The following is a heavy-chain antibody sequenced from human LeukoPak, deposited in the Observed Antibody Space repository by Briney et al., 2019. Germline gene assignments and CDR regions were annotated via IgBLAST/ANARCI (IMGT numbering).Heavy chain of an antibody. V-gene: IGHV4-38-2*02. J-gene: IGHJ4*02. Sequence: SETLSLTCTVSGYSISSGNYWGWIRQPPGKGPEWIGSIYHSGSTYYNPSLKSRVSISVDTSKNQFSLRLSSATAADTAVYYCARDGDFYYFDYWGQGTLVTVSS. CDR1: GYSISSGNY. CDR3: ARDGDFYYFDY. CDR2: IYHSGST.